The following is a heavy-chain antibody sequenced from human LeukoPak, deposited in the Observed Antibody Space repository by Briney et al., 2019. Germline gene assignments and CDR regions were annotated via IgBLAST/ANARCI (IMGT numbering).Heavy chain of an antibody. CDR1: GFSVISNY. D-gene: IGHD1-26*01. V-gene: IGHV3-53*01. CDR2: IYSGGST. Sequence: GGSLRLSCAASGFSVISNYMSWVRQAPGKGLEWVSLIYSGGSTNYVDSVKGRFTISRDNSRNTLYLQMNSLRAEDTAVYYCARDGGGTYSLAFDIWGQGTLVTVSS. CDR3: ARDGGGTYSLAFDI. J-gene: IGHJ4*02.